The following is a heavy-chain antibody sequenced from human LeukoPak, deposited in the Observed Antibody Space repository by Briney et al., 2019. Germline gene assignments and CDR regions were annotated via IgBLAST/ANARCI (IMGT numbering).Heavy chain of an antibody. Sequence: GRSLRLSCAASGFTFSSYGMHWVRQAPGKGLEWVAVISNDGSNKYYADSVKGRFTISRDNSKNTLYLQMNSLRAEDTAVYYCAKSNPTNYDFWSGYYTGYYGMDVWGQGTTVTVSS. CDR3: AKSNPTNYDFWSGYYTGYYGMDV. V-gene: IGHV3-30*18. J-gene: IGHJ6*02. D-gene: IGHD3-3*01. CDR1: GFTFSSYG. CDR2: ISNDGSNK.